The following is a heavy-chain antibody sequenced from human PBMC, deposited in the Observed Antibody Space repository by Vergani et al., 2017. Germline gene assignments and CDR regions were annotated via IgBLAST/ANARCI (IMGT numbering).Heavy chain of an antibody. CDR3: ARVLSGEYEGYCSSTSCYKELYYYYYMDV. V-gene: IGHV4-34*01. CDR1: GGSFSGYY. D-gene: IGHD2-2*02. J-gene: IGHJ6*03. Sequence: QVQLQQWGAGLLKPSETLSLTCAVYGGSFSGYYWSWIRQPPGKGLEWIGEINHSGSTNYNPSLKSRVTISVDTSKNQFSLKLSSVTAADTAVYYRARVLSGEYEGYCSSTSCYKELYYYYYMDVWAKGPRSPSP. CDR2: INHSGST.